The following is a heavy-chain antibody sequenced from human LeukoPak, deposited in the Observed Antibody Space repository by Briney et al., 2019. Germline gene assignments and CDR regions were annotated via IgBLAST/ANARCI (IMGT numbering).Heavy chain of an antibody. CDR1: GFTFSTYA. Sequence: PGGSLRLSCTASGFTFSTYAMSRVRQAPGKGLEWVSSIKGSGDAFYADSVKGRFTISRDNSKNTLYLQMNSLRAEDTAVYYCAREANYYGSGSSLDYWGQGTLVTVSS. J-gene: IGHJ4*02. D-gene: IGHD3-10*01. CDR2: IKGSGDA. CDR3: AREANYYGSGSSLDY. V-gene: IGHV3-23*01.